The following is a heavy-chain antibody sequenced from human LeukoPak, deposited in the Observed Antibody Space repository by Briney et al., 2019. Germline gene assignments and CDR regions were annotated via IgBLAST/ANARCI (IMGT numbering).Heavy chain of an antibody. V-gene: IGHV4-39*07. J-gene: IGHJ4*02. CDR1: GGSISSSSYY. Sequence: SETLSLTCTVSGGSISSSSYYWGWIRQPPGKGLEWIGSIYYSGSTYYNPSLKSRVTISVDTSKNQFSLKLSSVTAADTAVYYCARDSLIVGAVDYWGQGTLVTVPS. D-gene: IGHD1-26*01. CDR2: IYYSGST. CDR3: ARDSLIVGAVDY.